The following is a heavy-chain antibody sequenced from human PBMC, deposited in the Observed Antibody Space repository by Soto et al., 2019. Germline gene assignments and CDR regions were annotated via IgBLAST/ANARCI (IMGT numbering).Heavy chain of an antibody. CDR2: IYYRSKWNN. J-gene: IGHJ4*02. V-gene: IGHV6-1*01. CDR3: ARGGCSGGTCSFYFDY. D-gene: IGHD2-15*01. Sequence: SQTLSLTCAISGDSVSSNSAAWNWIRQSPSRGLEWLGRIYYRSKWNNDYAVSVKSRITISPDTSMNQFSLQLNSVTPGGTAVYYWARGGCSGGTCSFYFDYWGQGTLVTVSS. CDR1: GDSVSSNSAA.